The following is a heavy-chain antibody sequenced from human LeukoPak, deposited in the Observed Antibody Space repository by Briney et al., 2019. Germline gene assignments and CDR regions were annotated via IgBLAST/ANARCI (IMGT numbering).Heavy chain of an antibody. CDR2: INHDGSET. D-gene: IGHD4-17*01. CDR3: ARIGRDYGDYFDS. CDR1: GFTFSTYC. Sequence: SGGSLRLSCAASGFTFSTYCMTWLRQAPGKGPEWVANINHDGSETDYVDSVKGRFTIFRDNSKNTLYLQMNKLRAQETTVYYCARIGRDYGDYFDSWGQGTLVTVSS. J-gene: IGHJ4*02. V-gene: IGHV3-7*03.